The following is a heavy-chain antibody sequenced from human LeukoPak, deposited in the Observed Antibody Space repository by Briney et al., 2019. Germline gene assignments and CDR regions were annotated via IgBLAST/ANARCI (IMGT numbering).Heavy chain of an antibody. CDR3: ASDVAREFDY. Sequence: ASVKVSCKASGYTFTSYAMNWVRQAPGQGLEWMGVINPSDGSTNYAQKFQGRVTMTRDTSTTTVYLELSGLRSEDTAVYYCASDVAREFDYWGQGTLVTVSS. V-gene: IGHV1-46*01. J-gene: IGHJ4*02. CDR2: INPSDGST. D-gene: IGHD5-24*01. CDR1: GYTFTSYA.